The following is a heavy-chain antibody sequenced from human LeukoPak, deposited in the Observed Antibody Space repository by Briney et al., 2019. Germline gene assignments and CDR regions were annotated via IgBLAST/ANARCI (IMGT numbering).Heavy chain of an antibody. V-gene: IGHV3-21*01. Sequence: GGSLRLSCAASGFTFSSYSMNWVRQAPGKGLEWVSSISSSSSYIYYADSVKGRFTISRDNANNSLYLQMNSLRAEDTAVYYCARDRNYYGSGSVGGFDYWGQGTLVTVSS. CDR3: ARDRNYYGSGSVGGFDY. CDR2: ISSSSSYI. CDR1: GFTFSSYS. J-gene: IGHJ4*02. D-gene: IGHD3-10*01.